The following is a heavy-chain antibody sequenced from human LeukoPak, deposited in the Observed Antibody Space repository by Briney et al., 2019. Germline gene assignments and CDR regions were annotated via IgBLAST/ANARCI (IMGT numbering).Heavy chain of an antibody. CDR3: AKDRVTAAGYYFDY. V-gene: IGHV3-21*01. Sequence: GGSLRLSCAASGFTFSSYSMNWVRQAPGKGLEWVSSISSSSSYIYYADSVKGRFTISRDNSKNTLYLQMTSLRAEDTAVYYCAKDRVTAAGYYFDYWGQGTLVTVSS. CDR2: ISSSSSYI. D-gene: IGHD6-13*01. J-gene: IGHJ4*02. CDR1: GFTFSSYS.